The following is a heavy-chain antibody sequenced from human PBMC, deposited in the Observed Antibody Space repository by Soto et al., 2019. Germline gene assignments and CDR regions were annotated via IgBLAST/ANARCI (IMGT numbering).Heavy chain of an antibody. CDR3: ARVSSSGYEWFDP. CDR2: IIPILGIA. Sequence: QVQLVQSGAEVKKPGSSVKVSCKASGGTFSSYTISWVRQAPGQGLEWMGRIIPILGIANYAQKFQGRVTSTXHXYPSTDYMELSSLRSEDTAVYYGARVSSSGYEWFDPWGQGTLVTVSS. J-gene: IGHJ5*02. D-gene: IGHD6-13*01. V-gene: IGHV1-69*02. CDR1: GGTFSSYT.